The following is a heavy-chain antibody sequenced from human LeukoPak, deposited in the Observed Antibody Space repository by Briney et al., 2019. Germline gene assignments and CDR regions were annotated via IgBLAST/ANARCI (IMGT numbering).Heavy chain of an antibody. J-gene: IGHJ4*02. V-gene: IGHV4-34*01. CDR3: ARGRTTLDY. Sequence: SETLSLTCAVYGGSFSGYYWSWIRQPPGKGLEWTGEINHSGSTNYNTSLKSRVTISVDTSKNQFSLKLSSVTAADTAVYYCARGRTTLDYWGQGTLVTVSS. D-gene: IGHD1-14*01. CDR2: INHSGST. CDR1: GGSFSGYY.